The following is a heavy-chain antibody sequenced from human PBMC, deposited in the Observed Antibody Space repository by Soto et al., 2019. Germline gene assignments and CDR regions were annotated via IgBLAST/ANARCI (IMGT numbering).Heavy chain of an antibody. D-gene: IGHD3-3*01. Sequence: GESLKISCQGSGFDFTSHWITWVRLMPGKGLDCIGNIDLVDSQTHYIPSFQGQVTLSAYKSINTSFLQWATLRASDTAIYYCARLNFGVVTLFSWFDXWGPGTLVTVSX. J-gene: IGHJ5*02. CDR3: ARLNFGVVTLFSWFDX. CDR1: GFDFTSHW. CDR2: IDLVDSQT. V-gene: IGHV5-10-1*04.